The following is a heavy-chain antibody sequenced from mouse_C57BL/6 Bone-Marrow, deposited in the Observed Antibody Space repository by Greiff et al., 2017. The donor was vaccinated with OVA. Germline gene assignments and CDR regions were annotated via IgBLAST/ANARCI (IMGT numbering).Heavy chain of an antibody. CDR3: ARPYYSNYGFAY. V-gene: IGHV1-54*01. J-gene: IGHJ3*01. CDR2: INPGSGGT. CDR1: GYAFTNYL. D-gene: IGHD2-5*01. Sequence: VQLQQSGAELVRPGPSVKVSCKASGYAFTNYLIEWVKQRPGQGLEWIGVINPGSGGTNYNEKFKGKATLTADKSSSTAYMQLSSLTSEDSAVYFCARPYYSNYGFAYWGQGTLVTVSA.